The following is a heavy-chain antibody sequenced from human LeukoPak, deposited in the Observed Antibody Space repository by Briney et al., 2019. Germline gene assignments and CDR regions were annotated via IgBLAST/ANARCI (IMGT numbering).Heavy chain of an antibody. CDR1: GGSISSSSHY. CDR3: ARTTEAHSWRTRYYDYYMDV. D-gene: IGHD6-13*01. V-gene: IGHV4-39*07. CDR2: NRGST. J-gene: IGHJ6*03. Sequence: SETLSLTCTVSGGSISSSSHYWGWIRQPPGKGLEWIGSNRGSTYHNPSLKSRVTISVDTSKNQLSLKLSSVTAADTAVYYCARTTEAHSWRTRYYDYYMDVWGKGTTVTVSS.